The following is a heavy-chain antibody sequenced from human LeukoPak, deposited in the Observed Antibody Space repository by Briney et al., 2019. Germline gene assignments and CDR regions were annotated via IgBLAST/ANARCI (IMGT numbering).Heavy chain of an antibody. J-gene: IGHJ4*02. CDR3: ARDAGIAAAGD. V-gene: IGHV1-8*01. CDR1: GYTFTSYD. Sequence: ASVKVSCKASGYTFTSYDINWVRQATGQGLEWMGWMNPNSGNTGYAQKFQGRVTMTTDTSTSTAYMELRSLRSDDTAVYYCARDAGIAAAGDWGQGTLVTVSS. CDR2: MNPNSGNT. D-gene: IGHD6-13*01.